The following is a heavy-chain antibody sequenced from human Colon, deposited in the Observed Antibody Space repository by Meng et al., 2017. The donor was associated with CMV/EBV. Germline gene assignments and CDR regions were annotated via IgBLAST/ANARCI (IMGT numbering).Heavy chain of an antibody. CDR3: ARAREVGYSAYDYYDF. V-gene: IGHV1-18*01. CDR1: GYTFSYYG. CDR2: ISTYNGNT. Sequence: SGYTFSYYGISCVRQAPGQGLEWMGWISTYNGNTDYAQKFQGRVTMTTDTLTSTAYMELTSLKSDDTAVFYCARAREVGYSAYDYYDFWGQGTLVTVSS. J-gene: IGHJ4*02. D-gene: IGHD5-12*01.